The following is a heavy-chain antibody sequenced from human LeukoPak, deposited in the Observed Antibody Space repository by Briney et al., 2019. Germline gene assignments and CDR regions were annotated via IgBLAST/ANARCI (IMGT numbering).Heavy chain of an antibody. D-gene: IGHD3-16*01. CDR3: ARHYYGDVYYFDF. Sequence: SETLSLTCTVSGGSISDYYWSWLRQPPGEGLEWIGYFYYSGTSRYNPSLKSRVTFSADTSENQFSLKLTSVTAADTAVYYCARHYYGDVYYFDFWGQGTLVTVSS. V-gene: IGHV4-59*08. CDR1: GGSISDYY. CDR2: FYYSGTS. J-gene: IGHJ4*02.